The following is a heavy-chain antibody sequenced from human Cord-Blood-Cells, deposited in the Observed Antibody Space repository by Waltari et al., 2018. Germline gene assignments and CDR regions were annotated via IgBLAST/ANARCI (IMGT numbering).Heavy chain of an antibody. CDR1: GFTFSSYW. D-gene: IGHD3-3*01. Sequence: EVQLVESGGGLVQPGGSLRLSCAASGFTFSSYWMHWVRQAPGKGLVWVSRINSDGSSPSYADSVKGRFTITRDNAKDTLYLQMNSLRSEDTAVYYCARDSQYYDFWSGYHDAFDIWGQGTMVTVSS. J-gene: IGHJ3*02. V-gene: IGHV3-74*01. CDR3: ARDSQYYDFWSGYHDAFDI. CDR2: INSDGSSP.